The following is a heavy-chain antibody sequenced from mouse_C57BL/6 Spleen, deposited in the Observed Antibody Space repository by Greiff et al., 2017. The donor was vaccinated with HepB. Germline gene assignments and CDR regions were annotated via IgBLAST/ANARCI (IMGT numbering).Heavy chain of an antibody. D-gene: IGHD3-3*01. CDR1: GFTFSDYG. V-gene: IGHV5-17*01. CDR2: ISSGSSTI. CDR3: ARIGRKGWYFDV. J-gene: IGHJ1*03. Sequence: EVKLVESGGGLVKPGGSLKLSCAASGFTFSDYGMHWVRQAPEKGLEWVAYISSGSSTIYYADTVKGRFTISRDNAKNTLFLQMTSLRSEDTAIYYCARIGRKGWYFDVWGTGTTVTVSS.